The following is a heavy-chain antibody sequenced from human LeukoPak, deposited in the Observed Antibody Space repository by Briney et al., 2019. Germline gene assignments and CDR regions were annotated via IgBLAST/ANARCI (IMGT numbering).Heavy chain of an antibody. CDR3: ARQDYYDSSGSPFDI. CDR1: GYNFPIYW. CDR2: IYPDDSNT. Sequence: GESLKISCQGSGYNFPIYWIGWVRQMPGQGLEWMGIIYPDDSNTIYGPSFQGQVTISADKSISTAYLQWSSLKASDTAMYYCARQDYYDSSGSPFDIWGQGTMVTVSS. V-gene: IGHV5-51*01. J-gene: IGHJ3*02. D-gene: IGHD3-22*01.